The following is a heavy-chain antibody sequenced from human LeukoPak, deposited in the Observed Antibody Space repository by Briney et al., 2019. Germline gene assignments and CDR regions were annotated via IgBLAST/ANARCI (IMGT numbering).Heavy chain of an antibody. D-gene: IGHD6-13*01. CDR2: ISWNSGSI. Sequence: GGSLRLSCAASGFTFDDYAMHWVRQAPGKGLEWASGISWNSGSIGYADSVKGRFTISRDNAKNSLYLQMNSLRAEDTALYYCAKAIAAASHLGSVVDYWGQGTLVTVSS. CDR1: GFTFDDYA. CDR3: AKAIAAASHLGSVVDY. J-gene: IGHJ4*02. V-gene: IGHV3-9*01.